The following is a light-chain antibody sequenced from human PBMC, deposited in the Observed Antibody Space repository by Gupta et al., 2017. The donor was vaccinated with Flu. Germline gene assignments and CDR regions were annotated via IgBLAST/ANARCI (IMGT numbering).Light chain of an antibody. V-gene: IGLV2-14*01. CDR3: ASYTTTSTWV. Sequence: ASVFPTPKKTITFSGTGTSSDVGGYNYVSWYQQHPGKAPELMIYEVTDRPSGVSNRFSGSKSGNTASLTISGLQAEDEADYFCASYTTTSTWVFGGGTKLTVL. CDR1: SSDVGGYNY. J-gene: IGLJ3*02. CDR2: EVT.